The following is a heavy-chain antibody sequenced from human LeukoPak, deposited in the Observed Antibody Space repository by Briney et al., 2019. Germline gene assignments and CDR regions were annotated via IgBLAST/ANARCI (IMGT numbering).Heavy chain of an antibody. CDR1: GFTFSGFS. D-gene: IGHD5-18*01. Sequence: AGGSLRLSCAASGFTFSGFSMHWVRQAPGKGLEWVAVISYDGSNKYYADSVKGRFTISRDNSKNTLYLQMNSLRAEDTAVYYCAKDRRYSYGYIDYWGQGTLVTVSS. V-gene: IGHV3-30*12. CDR3: AKDRRYSYGYIDY. CDR2: ISYDGSNK. J-gene: IGHJ4*02.